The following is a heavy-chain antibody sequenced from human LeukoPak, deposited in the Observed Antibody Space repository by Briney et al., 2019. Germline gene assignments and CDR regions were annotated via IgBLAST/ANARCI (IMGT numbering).Heavy chain of an antibody. J-gene: IGHJ3*02. CDR2: ISSSSSTI. Sequence: GGSLRLSCAASGFTFSSYSMNWVRQAPGKGLEWVSYISSSSSTIYYADSVKGRFTISRDNAKNSLYLQMNSLRAEDTAVYYCARSPYYYDSSTGVVHDAFDIWGQGTMVTVSS. V-gene: IGHV3-48*01. CDR3: ARSPYYYDSSTGVVHDAFDI. D-gene: IGHD3-22*01. CDR1: GFTFSSYS.